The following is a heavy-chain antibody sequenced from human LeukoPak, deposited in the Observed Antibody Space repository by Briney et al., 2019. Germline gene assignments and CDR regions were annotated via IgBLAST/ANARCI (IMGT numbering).Heavy chain of an antibody. J-gene: IGHJ4*02. D-gene: IGHD2-21*01. CDR2: IKPKPDGETT. CDR1: GFTFSNVY. CDR3: ITPLPYSAQ. Sequence: GGSLRLSCAASGFTFSNVYMIWVRQAPGKGLEWVGRIKPKPDGETTEYAAPVKDRFSISRDDSKSMMYLQMNSLKTEDPALYFCITPLPYSAQGGQGTLVTVSS. V-gene: IGHV3-15*07.